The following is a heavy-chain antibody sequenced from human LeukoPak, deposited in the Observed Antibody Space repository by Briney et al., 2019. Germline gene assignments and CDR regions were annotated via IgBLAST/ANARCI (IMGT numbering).Heavy chain of an antibody. CDR1: GGSISSSSYY. V-gene: IGHV4-39*07. Sequence: PSETLSLTCTVSGGSISSSSYYWGWIRQPPGKGLEWIGSIYYSGSTYYNPSLKSRVTISVDTSKNQFSLKLSSVTAADTAVYYCARASCTNGVCNYYYMDVWGKGTTVTVSS. CDR3: ARASCTNGVCNYYYMDV. CDR2: IYYSGST. J-gene: IGHJ6*03. D-gene: IGHD2-8*01.